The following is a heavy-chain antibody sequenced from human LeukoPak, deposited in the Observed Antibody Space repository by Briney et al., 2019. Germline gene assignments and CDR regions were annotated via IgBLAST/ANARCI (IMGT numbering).Heavy chain of an antibody. V-gene: IGHV1-18*01. CDR3: ARDGDPLESLYYYGMDV. Sequence: ASVRVSCKASGYTFIGYGISWVRQAPGQGLERMGWISGYNGNTDYAQKLQGRVTMTTDTSTSTASMKLRSLTSDDTAVYYCARDGDPLESLYYYGMDVWGQGTTVTVSS. CDR1: GYTFIGYG. D-gene: IGHD3-3*01. J-gene: IGHJ6*02. CDR2: ISGYNGNT.